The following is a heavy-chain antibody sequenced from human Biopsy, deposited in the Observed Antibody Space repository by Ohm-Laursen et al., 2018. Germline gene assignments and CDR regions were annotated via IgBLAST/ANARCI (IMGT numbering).Heavy chain of an antibody. D-gene: IGHD5/OR15-5a*01. CDR2: INPDTGET. Sequence: ASVKVSCNASGYTFAGYYLHWVRQAPGHGLEWMGWINPDTGETRYAPKFQGRLALTRDVSVNTGYLELGSLGSDDTAIYFCAKPSGGVSTIGFDPWGQGTQIIVS. V-gene: IGHV1-2*02. CDR1: GYTFAGYY. CDR3: AKPSGGVSTIGFDP. J-gene: IGHJ5*02.